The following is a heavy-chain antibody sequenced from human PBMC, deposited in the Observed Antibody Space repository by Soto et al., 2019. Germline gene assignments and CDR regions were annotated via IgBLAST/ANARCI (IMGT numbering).Heavy chain of an antibody. D-gene: IGHD3-10*01. Sequence: QVQLVQSGAEVKKPGASVKASCKASGYTFTSHGISWVRQAPGQGLEWMGWISAYNGDTNYAQKLQGRVTVTTDTSTSTAYMELRSLRSENTAVYYCARMVRGSNIDYYHYMDVWGKGTTATVSS. V-gene: IGHV1-18*01. CDR3: ARMVRGSNIDYYHYMDV. CDR2: ISAYNGDT. J-gene: IGHJ6*03. CDR1: GYTFTSHG.